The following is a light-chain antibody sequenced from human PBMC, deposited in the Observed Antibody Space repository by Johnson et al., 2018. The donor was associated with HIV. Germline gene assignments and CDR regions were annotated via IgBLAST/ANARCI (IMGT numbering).Light chain of an antibody. CDR3: GTLDNSLSGYF. CDR1: SSNIGNNY. Sequence: QSVLTQPPSVSAAPGQKVTISCSGSSSNIGNNYVSWYQQIPGTAPKLLIYENNTRPSGIPDRLSGSKFGTSATLGITGLQPGDEADYYCGTLDNSLSGYFFGPGTKVTVL. V-gene: IGLV1-51*02. CDR2: ENN. J-gene: IGLJ1*01.